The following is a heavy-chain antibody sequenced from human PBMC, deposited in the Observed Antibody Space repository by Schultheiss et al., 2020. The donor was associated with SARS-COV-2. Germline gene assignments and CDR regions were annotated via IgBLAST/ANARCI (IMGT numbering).Heavy chain of an antibody. CDR2: IIPILGIA. CDR1: GGTFSSYT. V-gene: IGHV1-69*02. D-gene: IGHD3-3*01. CDR3: ARAPELRFLEWSFDY. J-gene: IGHJ4*02. Sequence: SVKVSCKASGGTFSSYTISWVRQAPAQGLEWMGRIIPILGIANYAQKFQGRVTITADKSTSTAYMELSSLRSEDTAVYYCARAPELRFLEWSFDYWGQGTLVTVSS.